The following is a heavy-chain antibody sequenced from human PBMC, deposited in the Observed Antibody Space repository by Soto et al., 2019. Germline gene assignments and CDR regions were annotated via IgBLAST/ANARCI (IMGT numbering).Heavy chain of an antibody. D-gene: IGHD6-19*01. J-gene: IGHJ3*02. Sequence: EVQLVESGGGLVQPGGSLRLSCAASGFTFSSYWMHWVRQAPGKGLVWVSRINSDGSSTSYADSVKGRFTISRDNAKNTLYLQMNSLRAEDTAVYYCATIFAWAVAGKFDAFDIWGQGTMVTVSS. V-gene: IGHV3-74*01. CDR3: ATIFAWAVAGKFDAFDI. CDR2: INSDGSST. CDR1: GFTFSSYW.